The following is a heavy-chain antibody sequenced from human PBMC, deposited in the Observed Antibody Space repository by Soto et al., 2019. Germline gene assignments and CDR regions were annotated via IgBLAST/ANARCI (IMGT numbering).Heavy chain of an antibody. CDR3: AKGASHAPFEK. V-gene: IGHV3-23*01. J-gene: IGHJ4*02. CDR2: ISGSGDKT. CDR1: GFAFNDFA. Sequence: EVHLLESGGDLVLPGGSLRLSCAASGFAFNDFAMNWVRQAPGKGPEWHSTISGSGDKTFHSDSVKGRFNISRDNSNNKMFLQMNSLRAEDTAIYYCAKGASHAPFEKWGRGTLVTVSS.